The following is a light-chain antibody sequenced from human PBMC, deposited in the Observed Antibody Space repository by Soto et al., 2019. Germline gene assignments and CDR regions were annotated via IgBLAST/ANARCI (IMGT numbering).Light chain of an antibody. J-gene: IGLJ1*01. V-gene: IGLV1-44*01. CDR2: SNN. CDR1: SSNIGTYT. Sequence: QSVLTQPPSASGTPGQRVTISCSGSSSNIGTYTVNWYQQLPGTAPKLLIYSNNQRPSGVSVRFSGSKSGTSASLAIIGLQSEDESDYYCSTWDDSLNGLVFGTGTKVTVL. CDR3: STWDDSLNGLV.